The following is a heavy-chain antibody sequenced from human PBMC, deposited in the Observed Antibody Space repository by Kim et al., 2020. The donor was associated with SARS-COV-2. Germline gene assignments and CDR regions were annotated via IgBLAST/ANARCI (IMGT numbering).Heavy chain of an antibody. D-gene: IGHD3-10*01. CDR3: ARALSDY. CDR2: YDGSNK. J-gene: IGHJ4*02. Sequence: YDGSNKHYADSVKGRFNISRDNSKNTLYLQMNSLRAEDPAVYYCARALSDYWGQGTLVTVSS. V-gene: IGHV3-30-3*01.